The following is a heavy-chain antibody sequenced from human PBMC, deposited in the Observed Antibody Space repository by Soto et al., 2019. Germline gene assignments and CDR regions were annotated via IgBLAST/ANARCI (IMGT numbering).Heavy chain of an antibody. D-gene: IGHD3-9*01. J-gene: IGHJ4*02. CDR2: TNYGSKWSY. Sequence: SQTLSLTCVISVDSVSESSVSCNWIRQSPSRGLEWLGRTNYGSKWSYAYAQSVRSRITISADTSKNQFSLHLTSMTAEDTAVYYCARVGGVFYDILTGPSDYWGQGTLVTVSS. CDR3: ARVGGVFYDILTGPSDY. CDR1: VDSVSESSVS. V-gene: IGHV6-1*01.